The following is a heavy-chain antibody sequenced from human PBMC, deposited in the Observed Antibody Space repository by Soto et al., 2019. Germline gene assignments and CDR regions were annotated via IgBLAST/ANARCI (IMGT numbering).Heavy chain of an antibody. CDR2: IYYSGTT. D-gene: IGHD1-26*01. J-gene: IGHJ5*02. Sequence: SETLSLTCTVSGGSISSSSYYWVWIRQPPGKGLEWIGSIYYSGTTYYNPSLKSRVTISVDTSKNQFSLKLRSVTAADTVVYYCARQSPEYLGSVGWLDPWGQGTLVTVYS. CDR3: ARQSPEYLGSVGWLDP. CDR1: GGSISSSSYY. V-gene: IGHV4-39*01.